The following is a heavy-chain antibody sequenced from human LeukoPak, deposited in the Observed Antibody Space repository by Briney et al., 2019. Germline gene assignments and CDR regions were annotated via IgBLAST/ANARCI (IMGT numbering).Heavy chain of an antibody. J-gene: IGHJ5*02. CDR1: GGSISTYY. CDR2: IYNSGST. V-gene: IGHV4-59*01. Sequence: SETLSLTCTVSGGSISTYYWSWIRQPPGKGLEWIGYIYNSGSTNYNPSLKSRVTISVDMSKKQFSLKLSSVTAADTAVYYCARVGRSNWLDPWGQGTPVTVSS. CDR3: ARVGRSNWLDP.